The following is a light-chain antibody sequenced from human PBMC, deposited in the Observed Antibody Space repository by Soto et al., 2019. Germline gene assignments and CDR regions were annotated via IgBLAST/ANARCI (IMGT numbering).Light chain of an antibody. Sequence: DIVLTHSPGTLSLSPCERADLSARASQSVSSSRLAWYRQKPGQAPRLLIYGASSMATGIPDRFSGSGSGTDFTLTISRLEPEDFAVYYCQQYGSSLWTFGQGTKVDIK. CDR2: GAS. V-gene: IGKV3-20*01. CDR1: QSVSSSR. J-gene: IGKJ1*01. CDR3: QQYGSSLWT.